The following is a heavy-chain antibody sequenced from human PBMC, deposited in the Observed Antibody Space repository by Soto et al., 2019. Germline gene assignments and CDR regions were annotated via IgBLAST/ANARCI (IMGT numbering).Heavy chain of an antibody. CDR1: GYSFTSYW. D-gene: IGHD6-19*01. V-gene: IGHV5-51*01. Sequence: GESLKISCKGSGYSFTSYWIGWVRQMPGKGLEWMGIIYPGDSDTRYSPSFQGQVTSSADKSIITAYLQWSSLKASDTAMYYCVRAIAVAGTSYYGMDVWGQGTTVTVSS. J-gene: IGHJ6*02. CDR3: VRAIAVAGTSYYGMDV. CDR2: IYPGDSDT.